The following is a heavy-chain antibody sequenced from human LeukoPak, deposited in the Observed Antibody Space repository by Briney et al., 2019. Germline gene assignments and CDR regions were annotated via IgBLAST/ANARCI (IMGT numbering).Heavy chain of an antibody. Sequence: GGSLRLSCAGSGFIFSTYAMTWVRQAPGKGLEWVSAISGSGGSTYYADSVKGRFTISRDNSKNTLYLQMNSLRAEDTAVYYCAKGMRYFDWGQGTLVTVSS. V-gene: IGHV3-23*01. CDR2: ISGSGGST. J-gene: IGHJ4*02. CDR1: GFIFSTYA. D-gene: IGHD3-9*01. CDR3: AKGMRYFD.